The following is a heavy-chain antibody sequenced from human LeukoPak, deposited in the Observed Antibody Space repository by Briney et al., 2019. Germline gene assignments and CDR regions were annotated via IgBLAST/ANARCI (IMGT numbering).Heavy chain of an antibody. Sequence: PSQTLSLTCTVSGGSISSGSYYWSWIRQPAGKGLEWIGRIYTSGSTNFNPSLKSRVTMSVDTSKNQFSLKLSSVTAADTAVYYCARQKTIFGVVILFDYWGQGTLVTVSS. J-gene: IGHJ4*02. CDR3: ARQKTIFGVVILFDY. D-gene: IGHD3-3*01. V-gene: IGHV4-61*02. CDR2: IYTSGST. CDR1: GGSISSGSYY.